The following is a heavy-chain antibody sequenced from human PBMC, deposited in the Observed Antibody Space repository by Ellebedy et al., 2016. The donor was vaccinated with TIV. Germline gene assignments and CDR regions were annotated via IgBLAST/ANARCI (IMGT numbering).Heavy chain of an antibody. V-gene: IGHV1-18*01. Sequence: AASVKVSCKASGYTFTSYGIGWVRQAPGQGLEWMGRVSIYNGYTEYAPNFRDRVTMTTDTSTSTVYMELRTLKSDDTAVYYCARAVYCSNTRVCNYRWFDPWGQGTLVTVSS. J-gene: IGHJ5*02. CDR2: VSIYNGYT. CDR3: ARAVYCSNTRVCNYRWFDP. CDR1: GYTFTSYG. D-gene: IGHD2-2*01.